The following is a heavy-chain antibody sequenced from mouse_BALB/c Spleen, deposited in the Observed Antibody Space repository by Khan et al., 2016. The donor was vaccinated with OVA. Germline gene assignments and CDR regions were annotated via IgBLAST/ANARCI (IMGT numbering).Heavy chain of an antibody. CDR3: ARWAMDY. CDR2: ISSLSYSI. Sequence: EVELVESGGGLVQPGGSRKLSCAASGFTFSDYGMAWVRQAPGKGPEWVAFISSLSYSIHYADTVTGRFPISRENAKNTLYLEMSSLRAEDTAMYYWARWAMDYWGQGTSVTVAS. CDR1: GFTFSDYG. V-gene: IGHV5-15*02. J-gene: IGHJ4*01.